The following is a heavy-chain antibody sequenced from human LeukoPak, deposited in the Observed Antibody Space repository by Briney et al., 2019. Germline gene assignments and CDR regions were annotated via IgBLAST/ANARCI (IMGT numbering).Heavy chain of an antibody. V-gene: IGHV1-8*01. D-gene: IGHD2-2*02. CDR1: GYTFTSFD. CDR3: ARGSHDCSSASCHNF. CDR2: MNPNSGNT. Sequence: GASVKVSCKASGYTFTSFDINWIRQATGQGLEWMGWMNPNSGNTGYAQKFQGRVTMTRNTSMNTAYMEMGSLTSEDTAIYYCARGSHDCSSASCHNFWGQGALVTVSS. J-gene: IGHJ4*02.